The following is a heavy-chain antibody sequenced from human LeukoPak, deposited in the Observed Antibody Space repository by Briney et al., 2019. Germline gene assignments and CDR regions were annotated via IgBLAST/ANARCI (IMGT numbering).Heavy chain of an antibody. Sequence: SETLSLTCTVSGGSITSSIDYWGWVRQPPGKGLEWIATIYYSTSTQYNPSLKSRVTMSVDTSKNQFSLKLSSMTAADTAVYYCARHQCSGARCYNFYFYGMDVWGQGTTVTVSS. CDR3: ARHQCSGARCYNFYFYGMDV. J-gene: IGHJ6*02. V-gene: IGHV4-39*01. CDR2: IYYSTST. CDR1: GGSITSSIDY. D-gene: IGHD2-2*02.